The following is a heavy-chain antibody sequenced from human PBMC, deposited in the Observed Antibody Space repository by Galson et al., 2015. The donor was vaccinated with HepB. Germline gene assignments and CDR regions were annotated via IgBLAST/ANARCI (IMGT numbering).Heavy chain of an antibody. D-gene: IGHD3-16*02. V-gene: IGHV1-18*01. Sequence: SVKVSCKASGYTFNSYGISWMRQAPGQGLEWMGWISEYTGNTDYAQKLQGRVTITADESTSTAYMELSSLRSEDTAVYYCARDTYYDYVWGSYRSPDAFDIWGQGTMVTVSS. CDR1: GYTFNSYG. CDR3: ARDTYYDYVWGSYRSPDAFDI. J-gene: IGHJ3*02. CDR2: ISEYTGNT.